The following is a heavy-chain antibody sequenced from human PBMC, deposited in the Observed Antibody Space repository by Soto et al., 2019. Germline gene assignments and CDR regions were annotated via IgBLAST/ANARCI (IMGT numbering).Heavy chain of an antibody. V-gene: IGHV4-39*01. CDR3: AIFSRGSVFI. J-gene: IGHJ3*02. CDR1: GASIIGSSDY. CDR2: IYYSGST. D-gene: IGHD3-10*01. Sequence: SVTQSRPWTVSGASIIGSSDYWSWISQPPGKGLEWIGTIYYSGSTYYNPSLKSRVTISVDTSNNQFSLNLSSVTAADTAVYYCAIFSRGSVFIWGQGTMVTGS.